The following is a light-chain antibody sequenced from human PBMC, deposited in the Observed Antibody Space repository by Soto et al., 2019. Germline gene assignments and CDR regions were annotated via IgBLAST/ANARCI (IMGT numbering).Light chain of an antibody. CDR3: SSYTSSATYV. CDR2: ELT. Sequence: QSALTQPASVSGSPGQSITISCTGTNNDIGGYNYVSWYQQHPGKAPKLVIYELTNRPSGVSNRSSGSKSGNTASLTISGLQAEDEADYYCSSYTSSATYVFGTGTKVTVL. J-gene: IGLJ1*01. V-gene: IGLV2-14*01. CDR1: NNDIGGYNY.